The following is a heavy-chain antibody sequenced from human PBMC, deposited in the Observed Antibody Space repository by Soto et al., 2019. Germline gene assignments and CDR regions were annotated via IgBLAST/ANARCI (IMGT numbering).Heavy chain of an antibody. J-gene: IGHJ5*02. CDR2: INRSGST. CDR3: ARELGGIYGSGSYYSP. CDR1: GGSFSGYY. Sequence: ETLSLTCAVYGGSFSGYYWSWIRQPPGKGLEWIGEINRSGSTNYNPSLKSRVTMSVDTSKNQFSLKLSSVTAADTAVYYCARELGGIYGSGSYYSPWGQGTLVTVSS. V-gene: IGHV4-34*01. D-gene: IGHD3-10*01.